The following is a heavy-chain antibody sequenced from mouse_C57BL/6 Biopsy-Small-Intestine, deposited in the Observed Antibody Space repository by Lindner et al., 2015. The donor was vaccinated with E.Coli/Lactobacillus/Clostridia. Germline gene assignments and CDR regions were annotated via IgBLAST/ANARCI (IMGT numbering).Heavy chain of an antibody. CDR1: GYSFTGYY. CDR3: ARWAGTAYWYFDV. J-gene: IGHJ1*03. CDR2: INPSTGGT. V-gene: IGHV1-42*01. Sequence: QLQESGPELVKPGASVKISCKASGYSFTGYYMNWVKQSPEKSLEWIGEINPSTGGTTYNQKFKAKATLTVDKSSSTAYMQLKSLTSEDSAVYYCARWAGTAYWYFDVWGTGTTVTVSS. D-gene: IGHD4-1*01.